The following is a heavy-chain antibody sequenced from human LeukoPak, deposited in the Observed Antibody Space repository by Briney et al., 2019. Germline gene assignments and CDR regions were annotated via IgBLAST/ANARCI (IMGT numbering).Heavy chain of an antibody. J-gene: IGHJ3*02. CDR1: GYTFTSYY. Sequence: ASVKVSCKASGYTFTSYYMHWVRQAPGRGLEWMGIINPSGGSTSYAQKFQGRVTMTRDMSTSTVYMELSSLRSEDTAVYYCARDQHGRTHAFDIWGQGTMVTVSS. D-gene: IGHD1-26*01. CDR2: INPSGGST. V-gene: IGHV1-46*01. CDR3: ARDQHGRTHAFDI.